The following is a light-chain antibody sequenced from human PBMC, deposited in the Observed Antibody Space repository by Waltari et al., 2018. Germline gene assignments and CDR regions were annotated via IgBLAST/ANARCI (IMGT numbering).Light chain of an antibody. Sequence: HPVLTPSPSVSSPLGASVQLTCTLSSGPSSHVIAWPQQQPGKGPRYLMKVHSDGSHSKGDEIPDRFSGASSGPERYLTISSLQSDEEADYYCQTGGHGTWVFGGGTKLTVL. V-gene: IGLV4-69*01. CDR3: QTGGHGTWV. CDR2: VHSDGSH. J-gene: IGLJ3*02. CDR1: SGPSSHV.